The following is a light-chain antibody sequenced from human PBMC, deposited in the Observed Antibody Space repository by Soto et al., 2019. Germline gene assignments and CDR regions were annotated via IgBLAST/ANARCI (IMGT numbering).Light chain of an antibody. V-gene: IGKV3-20*01. CDR1: QSVSSNY. CDR3: LQYNKWPRT. Sequence: EIVLTQSPGTLSLSPGERATLSCRASQSVSSNYLAWYQQKPGQAPKVLIYRASIRATGIPDRFTGSGSGTDFTLTISRLEPEDFSVYYCLQYNKWPRTFGQGTKVEIK. CDR2: RAS. J-gene: IGKJ1*01.